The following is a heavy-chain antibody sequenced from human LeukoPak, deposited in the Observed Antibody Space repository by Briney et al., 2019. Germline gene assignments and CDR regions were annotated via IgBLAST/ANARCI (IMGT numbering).Heavy chain of an antibody. Sequence: PGGSLRLSCVASGFTFSSYWMHWVRQGPAKGLVWVSLINPDGSSTNYADSVKGRFTISRDNAKNTVYLQMNSLRPEDTAVYYCVRYGSFSHWGQGTLVTVSS. CDR2: INPDGSST. CDR1: GFTFSSYW. CDR3: VRYGSFSH. D-gene: IGHD2-15*01. J-gene: IGHJ4*02. V-gene: IGHV3-74*01.